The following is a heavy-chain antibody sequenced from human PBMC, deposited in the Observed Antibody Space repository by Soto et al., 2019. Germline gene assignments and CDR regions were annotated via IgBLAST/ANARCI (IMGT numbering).Heavy chain of an antibody. CDR2: ISSSGSTI. Sequence: PGGSLRISCAASGFTFSDYYMSWIRQAPGKGLEWVSYISSSGSTIYYADSVKGRFTISRDNAKNSLYLQMNSLRAEDTAVYYCARGREYSGYDSPDYYGMDVWGQGTTVTVSS. CDR3: ARGREYSGYDSPDYYGMDV. J-gene: IGHJ6*02. V-gene: IGHV3-11*01. CDR1: GFTFSDYY. D-gene: IGHD5-12*01.